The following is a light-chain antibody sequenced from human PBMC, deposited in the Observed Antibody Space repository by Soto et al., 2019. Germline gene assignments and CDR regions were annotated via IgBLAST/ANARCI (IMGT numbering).Light chain of an antibody. CDR3: QQYSNWPPIT. J-gene: IGKJ5*01. CDR1: QSVSSK. Sequence: EVVLTQSTVTLSVSPGERATLSCRASQSVSSKLAWYQQKPGQAPRLFIYDTSTRATGIPARFSGSGSGTEFTLTISSLQSEDFAVYYCQQYSNWPPITFGQGTRLEIK. V-gene: IGKV3-15*01. CDR2: DTS.